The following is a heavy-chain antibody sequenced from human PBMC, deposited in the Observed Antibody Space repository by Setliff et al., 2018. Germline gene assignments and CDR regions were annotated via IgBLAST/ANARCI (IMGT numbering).Heavy chain of an antibody. CDR3: ARDGTSLPSIAGHADY. CDR1: GYTFTSYD. V-gene: IGHV1-8*02. Sequence: ASVKVSCKASGYTFTSYDINWVRQATGQGLEWMGWMNPNSGNTNYAQKLQGRVTMTEDTSTDTAYMELSSLRSDDTAVYYCARDGTSLPSIAGHADYWGQGTLVTVSS. CDR2: MNPNSGNT. J-gene: IGHJ4*02. D-gene: IGHD6-6*01.